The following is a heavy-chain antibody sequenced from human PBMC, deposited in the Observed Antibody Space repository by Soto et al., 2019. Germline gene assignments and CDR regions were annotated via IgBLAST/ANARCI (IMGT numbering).Heavy chain of an antibody. CDR2: INHSGST. Sequence: QVQLQQWGAGLLKPSETLSLTCAVYGGSFSGYYWSWIRQPPGKGLEWIGEINHSGSTNYNPSLKSRVIISVDTSKNHFSLKLSSVTAADKAVYYCARATTVTSPVRSNWFDPWGQGTLVTVSS. CDR3: ARATTVTSPVRSNWFDP. V-gene: IGHV4-34*01. J-gene: IGHJ5*02. CDR1: GGSFSGYY. D-gene: IGHD4-17*01.